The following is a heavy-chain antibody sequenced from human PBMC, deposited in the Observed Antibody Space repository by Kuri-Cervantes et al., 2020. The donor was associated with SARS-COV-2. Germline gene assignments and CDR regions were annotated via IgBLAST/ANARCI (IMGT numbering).Heavy chain of an antibody. CDR3: ARDGLAYCSGGSCYSDYHFDY. J-gene: IGHJ4*02. D-gene: IGHD2-15*01. CDR1: GFTFSSYA. CDR2: ISTSGGST. Sequence: GESLKISCAASGFTFSSYAMSWVRQAPGKGLEWVSGISTSGGSTYYADSVTGRLTISRDNSKNTLYLQMNSLRAEDTAVYYCARDGLAYCSGGSCYSDYHFDYWGQGTLVTVSS. V-gene: IGHV3-23*01.